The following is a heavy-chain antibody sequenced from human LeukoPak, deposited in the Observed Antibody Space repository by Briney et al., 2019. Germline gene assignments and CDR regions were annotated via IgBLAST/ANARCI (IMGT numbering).Heavy chain of an antibody. CDR3: ASESSSWYT. J-gene: IGHJ4*02. CDR1: GGTFSSYA. CDR2: MNPNSGNT. Sequence: ASVKVSCKASGGTFSSYAISWVRQATGQGLEWMGWMNPNSGNTGYAQKFQGRVTMTRNTSISTAYMELSGLRSEDTAVYYCASESSSWYTWGQGTLVTVSS. V-gene: IGHV1-8*02. D-gene: IGHD6-13*01.